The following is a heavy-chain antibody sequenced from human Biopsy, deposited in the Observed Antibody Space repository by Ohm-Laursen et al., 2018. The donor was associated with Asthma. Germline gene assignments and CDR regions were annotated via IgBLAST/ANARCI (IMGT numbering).Heavy chain of an antibody. J-gene: IGHJ4*02. D-gene: IGHD3-22*01. V-gene: IGHV7-4-1*02. CDR2: INTNTGNP. Sequence: ASVKVSCNASGYTVTRYAINWARQAPGQGLEWMGWINTNTGNPTYAQGFTGRFVFSLDTSVNTAHLQISSLKAEDTAVYYCARMISYYHEMRAPFFDYWGQGTLVTVSS. CDR1: GYTVTRYA. CDR3: ARMISYYHEMRAPFFDY.